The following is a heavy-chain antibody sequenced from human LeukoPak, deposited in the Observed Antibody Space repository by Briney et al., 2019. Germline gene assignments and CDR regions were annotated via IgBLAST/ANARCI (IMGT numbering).Heavy chain of an antibody. D-gene: IGHD3-10*01. CDR3: ARGSRYYGSGSYSRHFDY. CDR1: GYTFTGYY. V-gene: IGHV1-2*06. CDR2: INPNSGGT. J-gene: IGHJ4*02. Sequence: ASVKVSCKASGYTFTGYYMHWVRQAPGQGLEWMGRINPNSGGTNYAQKFQGRVTMTRDTSISTAYMELSRLRSDDTAVYYCARGSRYYGSGSYSRHFDYWGQGTLVTVSA.